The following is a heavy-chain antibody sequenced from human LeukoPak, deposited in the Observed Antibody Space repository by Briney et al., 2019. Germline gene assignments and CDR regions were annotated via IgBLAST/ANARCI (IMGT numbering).Heavy chain of an antibody. CDR1: GYTLTGYY. D-gene: IGHD2-15*01. Sequence: ASVKVSCKASGYTLTGYYMHWARQAPGQGLEWMGRINPNSGGTNYAQKFQGRVTMTRDTSISTAYMELSRLRSDDTAVYYCARTGGYCSGGSCYSNWFDPWGQGTLVTVSS. CDR3: ARTGGYCSGGSCYSNWFDP. CDR2: INPNSGGT. J-gene: IGHJ5*02. V-gene: IGHV1-2*06.